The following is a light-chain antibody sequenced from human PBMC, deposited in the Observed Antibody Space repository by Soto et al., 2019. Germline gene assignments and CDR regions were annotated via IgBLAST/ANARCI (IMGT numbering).Light chain of an antibody. Sequence: EIVLTQSPGTLSLSPGERATLSCRASQSISSSYLAIAWYQQKPGQPPRLLIYGASSRATGIPDRFSGSGPATDFTLTISRLEPEDFAVYYYQQHYSSPWTFGQGTRVEIK. J-gene: IGKJ1*01. CDR3: QQHYSSPWT. CDR1: QSISSSY. V-gene: IGKV3-20*01. CDR2: GAS.